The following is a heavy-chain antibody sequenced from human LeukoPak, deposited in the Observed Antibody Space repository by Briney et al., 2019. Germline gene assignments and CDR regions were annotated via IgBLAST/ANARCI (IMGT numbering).Heavy chain of an antibody. D-gene: IGHD3-3*01. CDR2: INHSGST. J-gene: IGHJ5*02. V-gene: IGHV4-34*01. CDR1: GGSFSGYY. Sequence: ASETLSLTCAVYGGSFSGYYWSWIRQPPGKGLEWIGEINHSGSTNYNPSLKSRVTISVDTSKNQFSLKLSSVTAADTAVYYCARGPNYDFWSGYYRLYWFDPWGQGTLSPSPQ. CDR3: ARGPNYDFWSGYYRLYWFDP.